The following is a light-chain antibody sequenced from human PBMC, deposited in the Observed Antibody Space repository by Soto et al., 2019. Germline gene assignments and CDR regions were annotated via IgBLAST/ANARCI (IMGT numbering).Light chain of an antibody. V-gene: IGLV1-40*01. J-gene: IGLJ1*01. CDR2: GST. CDR1: SSNTGAGYD. CDR3: QSYDSSLGGSYV. Sequence: QYVLTQPPSVSGAPGQRVTISCTGSSSNTGAGYDVHWYQQLPGTAPKLLIYGSTNRPSGVPDRFSGSKSGASASLAITGLQAVDEADYYCQSYDSSLGGSYVFGTGTKLTVL.